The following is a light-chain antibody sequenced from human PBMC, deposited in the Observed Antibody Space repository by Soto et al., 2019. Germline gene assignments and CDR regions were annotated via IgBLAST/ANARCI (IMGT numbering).Light chain of an antibody. CDR3: QQANSFPYT. CDR2: AAT. V-gene: IGKV1-12*01. J-gene: IGKJ2*01. CDR1: QGISSW. Sequence: DIQMTQSPSSVSASVGDRVTITCRASQGISSWLAWHQQKPGKAPKLLIFAATSLQSGVPSRFSGSGSGTDFTLTISRLQPEDFATHYCQQANSFPYTFGQGTKLEIK.